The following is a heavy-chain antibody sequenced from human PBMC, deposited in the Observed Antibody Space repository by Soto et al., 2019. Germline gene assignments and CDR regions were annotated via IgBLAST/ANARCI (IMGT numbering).Heavy chain of an antibody. V-gene: IGHV1-69*13. CDR1: GGTFSSYA. D-gene: IGHD1-1*01. J-gene: IGHJ6*02. CDR3: ASCTAGKDYYYGMDV. Sequence: GASVKVSCKASGGTFSSYAISWVRQAPGQGLEWMGGIIPIFGTANYAQKFQGRVTITADESTSTAYMELSSLRSEDTAVYYCASCTAGKDYYYGMDVWGQGTTVTVSS. CDR2: IIPIFGTA.